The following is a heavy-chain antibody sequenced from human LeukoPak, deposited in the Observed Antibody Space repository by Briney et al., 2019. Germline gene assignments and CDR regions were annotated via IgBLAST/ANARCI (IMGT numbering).Heavy chain of an antibody. CDR1: GGSIISYY. D-gene: IGHD6-13*01. CDR2: IYYSGST. CDR3: ARTTEAHSWRTRYYDYYMDV. Sequence: PSETLSLTWSGSGGSIISYYWSWIPQPPGKGLEWIGYIYYSGSTNYNPSLKSRVTISVDTAKNQFFLKLSSVTAADTAVYYCARTTEAHSWRTRYYDYYMDVWGKGATVTVSS. J-gene: IGHJ6*03. V-gene: IGHV4-59*01.